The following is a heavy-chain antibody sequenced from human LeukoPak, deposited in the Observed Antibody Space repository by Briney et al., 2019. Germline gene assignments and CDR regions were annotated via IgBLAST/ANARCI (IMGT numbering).Heavy chain of an antibody. Sequence: ASVKVSCKASGYTFTGYYMHWVRQAPGQGLEWMGRINPNSGGTNYAQKFQGRVTITRDTSINTAYMELSRLRSDDTAVYDCARDRYDFGPYYYYYMDVWGKGTTVTVSS. V-gene: IGHV1-2*06. CDR1: GYTFTGYY. CDR2: INPNSGGT. J-gene: IGHJ6*03. D-gene: IGHD3-3*01. CDR3: ARDRYDFGPYYYYYMDV.